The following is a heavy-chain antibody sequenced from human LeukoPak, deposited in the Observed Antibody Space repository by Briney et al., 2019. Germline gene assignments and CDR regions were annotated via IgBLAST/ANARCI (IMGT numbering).Heavy chain of an antibody. D-gene: IGHD6-19*01. V-gene: IGHV4-61*08. J-gene: IGHJ4*02. CDR3: ARAPYSSGWYLVDY. CDR1: GGSFNSDDYY. CDR2: IYYGGNT. Sequence: SETLSLTCGVSGGSFNSDDYYWNWIRQPPGRGLEWIGYIYYGGNTNYNPSLRSRVTISMDTSKNQFSLKVNSVTAADTAVYYCARAPYSSGWYLVDYWGQGTLVTVSS.